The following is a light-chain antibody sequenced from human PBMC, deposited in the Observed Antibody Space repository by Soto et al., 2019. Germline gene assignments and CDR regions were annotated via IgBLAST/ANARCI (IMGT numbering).Light chain of an antibody. Sequence: EMVLTQSPGTLSLSPGDRATLSCRASQSVSSDYLAWYQQKPGQAPRLLIYGTSSRATDIPDRFSGSGSGTDFTLTISRLEPDDFAVYFCQQYGGSPPYTFGQGTKLEI. CDR2: GTS. CDR3: QQYGGSPPYT. J-gene: IGKJ2*01. V-gene: IGKV3-20*01. CDR1: QSVSSDY.